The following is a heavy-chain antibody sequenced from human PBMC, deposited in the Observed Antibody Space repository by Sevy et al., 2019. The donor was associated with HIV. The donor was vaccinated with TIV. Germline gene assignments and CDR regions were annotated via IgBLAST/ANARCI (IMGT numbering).Heavy chain of an antibody. CDR1: GFTFSSYW. Sequence: GGSLRLSCAASGFTFSSYWMSWVRQAPGKGLEWVATMKEDGSERNYVDSVKGRFTNSRDNAKNSLYLQMNSLRAEDTAVYYCVREGVGGYSYSLDCWGQGTLVTVSS. J-gene: IGHJ4*02. V-gene: IGHV3-7*01. CDR2: MKEDGSER. D-gene: IGHD5-18*01. CDR3: VREGVGGYSYSLDC.